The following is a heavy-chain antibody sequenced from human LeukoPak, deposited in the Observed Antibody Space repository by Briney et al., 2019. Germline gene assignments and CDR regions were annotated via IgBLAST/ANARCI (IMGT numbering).Heavy chain of an antibody. CDR1: GSSISSYY. CDR3: ARARYSSSWYRGRNWFDP. D-gene: IGHD6-13*01. CDR2: IYYSGST. V-gene: IGHV4-59*01. J-gene: IGHJ5*02. Sequence: SETLSLTCTVSGSSISSYYWSWIRQPPGKGLEWIGYIYYSGSTNYNPSLKSRVTISVDTSKNQFSLKLSSVTAADTAVYYCARARYSSSWYRGRNWFDPWGQGTLVTVSS.